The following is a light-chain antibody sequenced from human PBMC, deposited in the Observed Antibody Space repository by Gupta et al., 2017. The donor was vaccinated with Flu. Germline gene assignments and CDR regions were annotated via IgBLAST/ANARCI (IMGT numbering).Light chain of an antibody. Sequence: EIVLTQSPATLSLSPGERATLSCRASQSVSSSLAWYQQKPGQAPRLLIYDASNRDTGIPARFSGSGFGKDFTLTISSREPEDFAVYYCQQRSNWPPITFGGGTKVDIK. CDR1: QSVSSS. J-gene: IGKJ4*01. CDR2: DAS. V-gene: IGKV3-11*01. CDR3: QQRSNWPPIT.